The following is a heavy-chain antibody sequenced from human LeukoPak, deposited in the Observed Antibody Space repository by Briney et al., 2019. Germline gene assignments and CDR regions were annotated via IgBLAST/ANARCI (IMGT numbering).Heavy chain of an antibody. D-gene: IGHD3-3*01. CDR3: ARRVVNNDAFDI. CDR1: GYTFTSYG. CDR2: ISAYNGNT. Sequence: ASVNVSCKASGYTFTSYGISWVRQAPGQGREWRGWISAYNGNTNYAQKLQRGVTMTTDTATTTTYMELRRLRSDATAVYYSARRVVNNDAFDIWGQGTMVTVSS. J-gene: IGHJ3*02. V-gene: IGHV1-18*01.